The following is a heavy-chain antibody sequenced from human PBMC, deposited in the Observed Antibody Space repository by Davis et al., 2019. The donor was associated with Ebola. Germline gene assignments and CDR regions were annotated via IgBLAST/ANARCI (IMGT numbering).Heavy chain of an antibody. CDR3: ARVAGLIAARPSSAVYDY. D-gene: IGHD6-6*01. CDR2: INPNSGGT. V-gene: IGHV1-2*02. Sequence: ASVKVSCKASGYTFTGYYMHWVRQAPGQGLEWMGWINPNSGGTNYAQKFQGRVTITRDTSISTAYMELSRLRSDDTAVYYCARVAGLIAARPSSAVYDYWGQGTLVTVSS. J-gene: IGHJ4*02. CDR1: GYTFTGYY.